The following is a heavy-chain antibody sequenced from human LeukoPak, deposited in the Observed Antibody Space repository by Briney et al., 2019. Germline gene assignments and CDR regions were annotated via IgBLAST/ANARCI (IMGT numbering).Heavy chain of an antibody. D-gene: IGHD2-15*01. Sequence: PSETLSLTCTVSGGSISSYYWSWIRQPPGKGLEWIGYIYYSGSTNYNPSLKSRVTISVDTSKNQFSLKLSSVTAADTAVYYCARVWDCSGGSCYSGDAFDIWGQGTMVTVSS. CDR2: IYYSGST. J-gene: IGHJ3*02. CDR1: GGSISSYY. V-gene: IGHV4-59*08. CDR3: ARVWDCSGGSCYSGDAFDI.